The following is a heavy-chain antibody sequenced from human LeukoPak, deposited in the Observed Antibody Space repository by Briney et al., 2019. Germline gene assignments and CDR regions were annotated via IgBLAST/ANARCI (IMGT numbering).Heavy chain of an antibody. V-gene: IGHV1-69*05. CDR2: IIPIFGTA. CDR1: GGTFSSYA. J-gene: IGHJ3*02. Sequence: SVKVSCKASGGTFSSYAISWVRQAPGQGLEWMGRIIPIFGTANYAQKFQGRVTITTDESTSTAYMELSSLRSEDTAVYYCAVCIAVAPTKNAFDIWGQGTMVTVSS. D-gene: IGHD6-19*01. CDR3: AVCIAVAPTKNAFDI.